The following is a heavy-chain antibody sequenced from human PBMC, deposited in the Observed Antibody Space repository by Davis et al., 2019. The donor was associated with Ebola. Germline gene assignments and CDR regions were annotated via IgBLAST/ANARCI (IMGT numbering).Heavy chain of an antibody. Sequence: PGGSLSLSCAASGFTFSSYAMHWVRQAPGKGLEWVAVISYDGSNKYYADSVKGRFTISRDNSKNTLYLQMNSLRAEDTAVYYCASLPHYYDSSGYSGEPFDPWGQGTLVTVSS. CDR3: ASLPHYYDSSGYSGEPFDP. V-gene: IGHV3-30-3*01. CDR2: ISYDGSNK. J-gene: IGHJ5*02. D-gene: IGHD3-22*01. CDR1: GFTFSSYA.